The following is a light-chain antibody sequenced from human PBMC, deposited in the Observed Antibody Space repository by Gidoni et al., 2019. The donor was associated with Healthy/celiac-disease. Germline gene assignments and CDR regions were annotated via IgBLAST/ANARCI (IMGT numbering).Light chain of an antibody. Sequence: EIVMTQSPATLSVSQGERATLSCRASQSVSSNLAWYQQKPGQAPRLLIYGASTRATGIPARFSGSGSVTEFTLTISSLQSEDFAVFYCQQYNNWPPITFGQGTRLEIK. CDR1: QSVSSN. CDR2: GAS. CDR3: QQYNNWPPIT. J-gene: IGKJ5*01. V-gene: IGKV3-15*01.